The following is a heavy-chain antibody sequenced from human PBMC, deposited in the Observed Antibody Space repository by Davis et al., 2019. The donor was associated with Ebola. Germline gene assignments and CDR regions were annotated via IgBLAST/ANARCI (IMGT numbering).Heavy chain of an antibody. D-gene: IGHD6-19*01. CDR1: GFTFSNAW. V-gene: IGHV3-23*01. Sequence: GESLKISCAASGFTFSNAWMSCVRQAPGQGLGWVGAIRGSGSSIYYADSVKGRFSISRDNSKITLYLQMDSLRAEDTAVYYCAKGGSVYYYYGMDVWGQGTTVTVSS. J-gene: IGHJ6*02. CDR3: AKGGSVYYYYGMDV. CDR2: IRGSGSSI.